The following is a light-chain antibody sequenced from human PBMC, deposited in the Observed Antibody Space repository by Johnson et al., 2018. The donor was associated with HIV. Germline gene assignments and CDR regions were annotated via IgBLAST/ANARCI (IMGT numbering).Light chain of an antibody. J-gene: IGLJ1*01. CDR1: SSKVGNNY. V-gene: IGLV1-51*02. Sequence: QSVLTQPPSVSAAPGQKVTISCSGTSSKVGNNYVSWYQQFPGTAPKLLIYEKNKRPSGIPDRFSASKSGTSATLAITGLQTGDEADYYCGTWDSSLSAYVFGTGTKVTVL. CDR2: EKN. CDR3: GTWDSSLSAYV.